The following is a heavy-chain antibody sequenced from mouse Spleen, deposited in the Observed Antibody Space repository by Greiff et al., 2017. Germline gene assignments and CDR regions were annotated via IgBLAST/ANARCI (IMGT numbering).Heavy chain of an antibody. D-gene: IGHD4-1*01. Sequence: DVKLVESGGGLVKLGGSLKLSCAASGFTFSSYAMSWVRQTPEKRLEWVATISSGGGNTYYPDSVKGRFTISRDNAKNTLYLQMSSLKSEDTAMYYCARHDWDAFDYWGQGTTLTVSS. CDR2: ISSGGGNT. CDR1: GFTFSSYA. V-gene: IGHV5-9*04. J-gene: IGHJ2*01. CDR3: ARHDWDAFDY.